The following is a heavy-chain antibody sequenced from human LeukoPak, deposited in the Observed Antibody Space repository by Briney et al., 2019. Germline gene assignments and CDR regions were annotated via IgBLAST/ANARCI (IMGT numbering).Heavy chain of an antibody. J-gene: IGHJ4*02. D-gene: IGHD3-10*01. CDR3: ARTSSGSGSYSDY. V-gene: IGHV4-38-2*02. CDR2: MYHTGTA. CDR1: GYSISSGYY. Sequence: SETLSLTCSVSGYSISSGYYWGCIRQSLGKGLEWIGSMYHTGTAYYNPSLKSRVTISLDTSKNQFSLKLRSVTAADTAVYYCARTSSGSGSYSDYWGQGTLVTVSS.